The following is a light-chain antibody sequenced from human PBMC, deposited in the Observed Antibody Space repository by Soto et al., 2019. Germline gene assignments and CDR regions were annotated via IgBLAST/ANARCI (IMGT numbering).Light chain of an antibody. V-gene: IGKV3-20*01. CDR2: GAS. J-gene: IGKJ1*01. CDR3: QQYGRT. CDR1: QSVSSSY. Sequence: IVLTQSPGTLSLSPGERATLSRRASQSVSSSYLAGYQQKPGQAPRLLIYGASSRATGIPDRFSGSGSGTDFTITISRLVPEDFSLYYCQQYGRTFGQGTRVEI.